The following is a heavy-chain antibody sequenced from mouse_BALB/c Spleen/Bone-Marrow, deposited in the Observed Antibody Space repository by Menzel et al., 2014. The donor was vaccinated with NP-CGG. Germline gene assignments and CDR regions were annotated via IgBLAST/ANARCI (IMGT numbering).Heavy chain of an antibody. CDR1: GFSLTSYG. V-gene: IGHV2-9*02. Sequence: VQLVESGPGLVAPSQSLSITCTVSGFSLTSYGVHWVRQPPGKGLEWLGVIWAGGTTNYNSALMSRLSISKDNSKSQVFLKMNSLQTDDTAMYYCVRSTTTDYFDYWGQGTTLTVSS. J-gene: IGHJ2*01. D-gene: IGHD1-1*01. CDR2: IWAGGTT. CDR3: VRSTTTDYFDY.